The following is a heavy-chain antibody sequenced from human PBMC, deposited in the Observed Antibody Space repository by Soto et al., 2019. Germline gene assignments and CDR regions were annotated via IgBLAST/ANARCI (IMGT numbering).Heavy chain of an antibody. D-gene: IGHD3-10*01. Sequence: QVQLVQSGAEVTKPGASVKVSCKTSGFTFSDFGITWVRQAPGQGLEWVGWSVAGSGNPGYARPFQGTVTVSTDSSSNPAYMEPGSPPSDDTALSFCARVAGRGSGSRYFDDWGHGPLVTVSS. V-gene: IGHV1-18*01. CDR3: ARVAGRGSGSRYFDD. CDR2: SVAGSGNP. J-gene: IGHJ4*01. CDR1: GFTFSDFG.